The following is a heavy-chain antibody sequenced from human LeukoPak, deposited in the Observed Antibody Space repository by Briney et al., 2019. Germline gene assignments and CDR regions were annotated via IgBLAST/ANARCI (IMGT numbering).Heavy chain of an antibody. J-gene: IGHJ4*02. V-gene: IGHV3-21*01. Sequence: GGSLRLSCAASGFTFSSYSMNWVRQAPGKGLEWISSINSRGSGEYYADSVKGRFTISRDNAKDSLYLQMNSLRAEDTAVYYCAREGSIVPHQDLDYWGQGTLVTVSS. CDR2: INSRGSGE. CDR3: AREGSIVPHQDLDY. CDR1: GFTFSSYS. D-gene: IGHD2-8*01.